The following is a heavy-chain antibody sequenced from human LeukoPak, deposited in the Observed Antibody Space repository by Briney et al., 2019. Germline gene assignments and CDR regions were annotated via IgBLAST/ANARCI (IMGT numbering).Heavy chain of an antibody. CDR2: IYHSGST. D-gene: IGHD6-6*01. V-gene: IGHV4-38-2*01. J-gene: IGHJ4*02. Sequence: SETLSLTCAVSGYSISSGYYWGWIRQPPGKGLEWIGNIYHSGSTYYNPSPKSRVTISVDTSKNQFSLKLSSVTAADTAVCYCARRIAARHFDYWGQGTLVTVSS. CDR1: GYSISSGYY. CDR3: ARRIAARHFDY.